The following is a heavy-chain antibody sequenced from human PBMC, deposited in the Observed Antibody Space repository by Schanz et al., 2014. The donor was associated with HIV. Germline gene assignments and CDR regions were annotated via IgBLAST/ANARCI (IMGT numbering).Heavy chain of an antibody. CDR3: RAWLLGDRMDV. D-gene: IGHD3-22*01. V-gene: IGHV3-23*01. J-gene: IGHJ6*02. CDR1: GFTFSSYA. CDR2: VGYGGDNT. Sequence: EVQLLESGGCLVQPGGSLRLSCAASGFTFSSYAMSWVRLAPGKGLEWVSTVGYGGDNTYYADSVEGRFTISRDNAKNSLYLQIISLTAEDTAVYYCRAWLLGDRMDVWGQGTTVTVSS.